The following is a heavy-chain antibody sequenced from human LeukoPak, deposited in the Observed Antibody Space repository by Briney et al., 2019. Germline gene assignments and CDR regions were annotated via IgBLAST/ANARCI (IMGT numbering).Heavy chain of an antibody. J-gene: IGHJ6*04. CDR2: INPNSGGT. V-gene: IGHV1-2*04. D-gene: IGHD3-10*01. CDR3: ARGGLLWFGELLFRRDYYYYGMDV. Sequence: ASVKVSCKASGYTFTGYYMHWVRQAPGQGLEWMGWINPNSGGTNYGQKVSGWGTMTSATSIGTDYLELSRLRSDDSAVYYCARGGLLWFGELLFRRDYYYYGMDVWGKGTTVTVSS. CDR1: GYTFTGYY.